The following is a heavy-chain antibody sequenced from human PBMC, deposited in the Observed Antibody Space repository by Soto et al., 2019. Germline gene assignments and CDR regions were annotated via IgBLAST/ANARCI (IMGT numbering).Heavy chain of an antibody. D-gene: IGHD6-19*01. Sequence: QVQLVQSGAEVKKPGASEKVSCKASGYTFTSYAMHWVRQAPGQRLEWMGWINAGNGNTKYSQKFQGRVTITRDTSASTAYMELSSLRSEDTAVYYCARDRREQWLNFCDYWGQGTLVTVSS. CDR2: INAGNGNT. CDR3: ARDRREQWLNFCDY. J-gene: IGHJ4*02. V-gene: IGHV1-3*01. CDR1: GYTFTSYA.